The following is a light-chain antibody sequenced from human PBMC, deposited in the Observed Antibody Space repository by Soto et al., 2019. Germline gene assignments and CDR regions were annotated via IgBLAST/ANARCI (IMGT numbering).Light chain of an antibody. CDR2: GAS. CDR1: QSVNSR. V-gene: IGKV3-20*01. Sequence: EIVLTQSPRTLSLSPGERATLSRRASQSVNSRLAWYQHKPGQAPRLLIYGASSRATGVPDRFSGSGSGTDFSLNISRLEPEDFAVYYCQQYGSSPTTFGGGIKVDI. J-gene: IGKJ4*01. CDR3: QQYGSSPTT.